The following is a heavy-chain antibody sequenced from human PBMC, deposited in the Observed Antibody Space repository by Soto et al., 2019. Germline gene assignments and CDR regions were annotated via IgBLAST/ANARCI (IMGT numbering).Heavy chain of an antibody. Sequence: SETLSLTCTVSGGSISSYYWSWIRQPPGKGLEWIAYIYYTGSTNYNPSLKSRVTLSADTSKNQFSLRLISVTAADMAMYYCARVDSSGSYFDYWGQGTLVTVSS. CDR1: GGSISSYY. V-gene: IGHV4-59*01. J-gene: IGHJ4*02. CDR2: IYYTGST. CDR3: ARVDSSGSYFDY. D-gene: IGHD3-22*01.